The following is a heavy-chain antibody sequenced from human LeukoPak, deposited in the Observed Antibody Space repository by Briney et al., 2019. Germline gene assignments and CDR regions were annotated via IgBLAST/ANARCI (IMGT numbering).Heavy chain of an antibody. CDR2: IYHSGST. V-gene: IGHV4-4*02. CDR1: GGSISSRNW. Sequence: PSETLSLTCAVSGGSISSRNWWSWFRQPPGKGLEWIGSIYHSGSTYYNPSLKSRVTISVDTSKNQFSLKLSSVTAADTAVYYCAREFRKASFGSWGQGTLVTVSS. CDR3: AREFRKASFGS. D-gene: IGHD1-14*01. J-gene: IGHJ4*02.